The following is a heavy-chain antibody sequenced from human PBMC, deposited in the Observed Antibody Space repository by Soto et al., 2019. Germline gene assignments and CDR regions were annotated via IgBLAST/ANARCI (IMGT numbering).Heavy chain of an antibody. D-gene: IGHD6-19*01. Sequence: SETLSLTCTVSGGSISSYYWSWIRQPPGKGLEWIGYIYYSGSTNYNPSLKSRVTISVDTSKNQFSLKLSSVTAADTAVYYCARSKQWLVHRWFDPWGQGTLVTAPQ. CDR2: IYYSGST. CDR1: GGSISSYY. V-gene: IGHV4-59*01. CDR3: ARSKQWLVHRWFDP. J-gene: IGHJ5*02.